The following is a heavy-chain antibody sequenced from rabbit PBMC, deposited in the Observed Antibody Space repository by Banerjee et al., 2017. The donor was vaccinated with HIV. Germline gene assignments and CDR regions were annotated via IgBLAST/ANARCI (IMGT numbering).Heavy chain of an antibody. V-gene: IGHV1S40*01. CDR1: GFDFSSNA. J-gene: IGHJ4*01. CDR3: AREITSVGGAFKL. D-gene: IGHD1-1*01. Sequence: VKPGASLTLTCKASGFDFSSNAMCWVRQAPGKGLEWIGCINTSSGNTVYASWAIGRFTISKTSSTTVTLQLTSLTPADTATYFCAREITSVGGAFKLWGPGTLVTVS. CDR2: INTSSGNT.